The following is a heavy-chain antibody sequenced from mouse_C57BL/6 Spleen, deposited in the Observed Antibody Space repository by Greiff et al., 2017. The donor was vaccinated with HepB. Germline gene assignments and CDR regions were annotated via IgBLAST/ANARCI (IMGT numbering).Heavy chain of an antibody. D-gene: IGHD2-4*01. Sequence: VQLQQSGPELVKPGASVKISCKASGYSFTGYYMNWVKQSPEKSLEWIGEINPSTGGTTYNQKFKAKATLTVDKSSSTAYMQLKSLTSEDSAVYYCAAGEDYDEAYWGQGTLVTVSA. J-gene: IGHJ3*01. CDR3: AAGEDYDEAY. V-gene: IGHV1-42*01. CDR2: INPSTGGT. CDR1: GYSFTGYY.